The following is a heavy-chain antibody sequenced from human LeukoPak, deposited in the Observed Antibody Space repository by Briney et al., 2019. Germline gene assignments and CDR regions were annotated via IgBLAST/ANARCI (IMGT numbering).Heavy chain of an antibody. D-gene: IGHD3-10*01. J-gene: IGHJ4*02. CDR1: GGSFSGYY. CDR3: ARDSGGGSGSYYRYFDY. Sequence: SETLSLTCAVYGGSFSGYYWSWIRQPPGKGLEWIGYIYYSGSTNYNPSLKSRVTISVDTSKNQFSLKLTSMTAADTAVYYCARDSGGGSGSYYRYFDYWGQGTLVTVSS. V-gene: IGHV4-59*12. CDR2: IYYSGST.